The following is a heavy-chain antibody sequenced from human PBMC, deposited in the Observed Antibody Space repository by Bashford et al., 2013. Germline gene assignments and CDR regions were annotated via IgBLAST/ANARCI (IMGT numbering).Heavy chain of an antibody. CDR1: GFTFSTYG. J-gene: IGHJ4*02. Sequence: GSLRLSCVASGFTFSTYGMNWVRQAPGKGLEWVSSISSSGSYIYYADSVKGRSPSPETTPKNSLFLQMDSLRAEDTAVYYCARHRYDFWSGYFNPYSDYWGQGTLVTVSS. CDR2: ISSSGSYI. D-gene: IGHD3-3*01. CDR3: ARHRYDFWSGYFNPYSDY. V-gene: IGHV3-21*01.